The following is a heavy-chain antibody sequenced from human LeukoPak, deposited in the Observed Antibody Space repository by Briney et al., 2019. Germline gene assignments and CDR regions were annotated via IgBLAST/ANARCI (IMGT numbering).Heavy chain of an antibody. D-gene: IGHD3-10*01. CDR3: ARIGAVRLWGYGMDV. CDR1: GSSISSFY. J-gene: IGHJ6*02. V-gene: IGHV4-4*09. CDR2: IYTSGGT. Sequence: TSETLSLTCTVSGSSISSFYWSWIRQPPGEGLEWIASIYTSGGTNFNPSLKSRVTMSVDTSKNQFSLKLSSVTAADTAVYYCARIGAVRLWGYGMDVWGQGTTVTVSS.